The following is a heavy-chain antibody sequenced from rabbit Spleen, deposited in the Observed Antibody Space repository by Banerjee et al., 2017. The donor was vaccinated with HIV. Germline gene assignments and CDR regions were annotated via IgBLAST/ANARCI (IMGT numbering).Heavy chain of an antibody. D-gene: IGHD7-1*01. CDR1: GFDLSSYYY. V-gene: IGHV1S45*01. J-gene: IGHJ4*01. CDR2: INIATGKS. CDR3: ARDLVTAIGWNFAL. Sequence: QEQLEESGGGLVKPEGSLTLTCKASGFDLSSYYYMCWVRQAPGKGLEWIACINIATGKSVYASWVSGRFIMSRTSSTTVTLQMTSLTAADTATYFCARDLVTAIGWNFALWGPGTLVTVS.